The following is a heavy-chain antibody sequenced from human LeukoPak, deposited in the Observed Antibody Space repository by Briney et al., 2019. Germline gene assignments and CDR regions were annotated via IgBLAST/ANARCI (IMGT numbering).Heavy chain of an antibody. CDR3: ASLRFLEWLLQNNWFDP. V-gene: IGHV4-39*07. Sequence: TSETLSLTCTVSGGSISSSSYYWGWIRQPPGKGLEWIGSIYYSGSTYYNPSLKSRVTISVDTSKNQFSLKLSSVTAADTAVYYCASLRFLEWLLQNNWFDPWGQGTLVTVSS. CDR1: GGSISSSSYY. J-gene: IGHJ5*02. D-gene: IGHD3-3*01. CDR2: IYYSGST.